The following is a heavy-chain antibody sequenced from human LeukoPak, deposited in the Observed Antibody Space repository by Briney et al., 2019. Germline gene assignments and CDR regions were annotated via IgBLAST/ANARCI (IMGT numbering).Heavy chain of an antibody. D-gene: IGHD1-1*01. CDR3: ARDPRGGTSRDNWFDP. V-gene: IGHV4-59*01. Sequence: PSETLSLTCTVSGGSIDSYYWSWLRQPPGQGLEWIGYIYYTGSTEYHPSLKSRVTISLDTSKNQFSLKLTSVTAADTAVYYCARDPRGGTSRDNWFDPWGQGTLVTVSS. CDR2: IYYTGST. CDR1: GGSIDSYY. J-gene: IGHJ5*02.